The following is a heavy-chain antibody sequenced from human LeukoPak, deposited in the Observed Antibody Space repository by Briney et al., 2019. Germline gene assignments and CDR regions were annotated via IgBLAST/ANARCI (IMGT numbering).Heavy chain of an antibody. Sequence: ASVKVSCKASGYTFTGYYMHWVRQAPGQGLEWMGWISAYNGNTNYAQKLQGRVTMTTDTSTSTAYMELRSLRSDDTAVYYCAAGLWQGQNTFDYWGQGTLVTVSS. CDR1: GYTFTGYY. V-gene: IGHV1-18*04. D-gene: IGHD5-18*01. J-gene: IGHJ4*02. CDR2: ISAYNGNT. CDR3: AAGLWQGQNTFDY.